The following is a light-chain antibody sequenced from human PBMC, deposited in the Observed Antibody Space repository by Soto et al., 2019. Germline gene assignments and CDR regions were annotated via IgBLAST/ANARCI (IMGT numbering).Light chain of an antibody. J-gene: IGKJ4*01. CDR1: QSINRW. CDR2: AAS. Sequence: DIQMTQSPSTLSASVGDRITITCRASQSINRWLAWYQQKPGKAPTLLIYAASTLQSGVPSRFSGSGFGTDFTLTISSLQAEDFASYYCQQLRSYPSTFGGGTKVEIK. V-gene: IGKV1-9*01. CDR3: QQLRSYPST.